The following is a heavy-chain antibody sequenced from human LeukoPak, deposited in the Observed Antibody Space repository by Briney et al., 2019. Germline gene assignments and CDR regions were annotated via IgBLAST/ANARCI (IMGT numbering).Heavy chain of an antibody. V-gene: IGHV3-21*01. J-gene: IGHJ5*02. Sequence: GGSLRLSCAASGFTFSSYSMNWVRRAPGKGLEWVSSISSSSSYIYYADSVKGRFTISRDNAKNSLYLQMNSLRAEDTAVYYCARDGYYYDSSARGWFDPWGQGTLVTVSS. CDR2: ISSSSSYI. CDR1: GFTFSSYS. CDR3: ARDGYYYDSSARGWFDP. D-gene: IGHD3-22*01.